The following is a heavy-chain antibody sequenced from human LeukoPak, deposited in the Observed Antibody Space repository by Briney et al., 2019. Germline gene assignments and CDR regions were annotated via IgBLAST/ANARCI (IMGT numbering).Heavy chain of an antibody. J-gene: IGHJ5*02. Sequence: ASVKVSCKASGYTFTSYDINWVRQATGQGLEWMGWMNPNSGNTGYAQKFQGRVTMTRNTSISTAYMELSSLRSEDTAVYYCARGITIFGVVTKGWFDPWGQGTLVTVSS. CDR2: MNPNSGNT. CDR1: GYTFTSYD. V-gene: IGHV1-8*01. D-gene: IGHD3-3*01. CDR3: ARGITIFGVVTKGWFDP.